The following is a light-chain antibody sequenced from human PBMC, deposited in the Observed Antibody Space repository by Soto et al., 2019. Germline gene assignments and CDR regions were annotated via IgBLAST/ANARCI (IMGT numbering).Light chain of an antibody. J-gene: IGLJ2*01. V-gene: IGLV1-47*02. CDR2: SNN. CDR3: ASWDDRLGAVI. CDR1: SSNIGGTNY. Sequence: QSVLTQPPSASGTPGQRGFISCSGSSSNIGGTNYAYWYQQLPGAAPKLLMHSNNLRPSGVPERISGSKSGTSASLAISGLRSEDEAVYYCASWDDRLGAVIFGGGTKGTVL.